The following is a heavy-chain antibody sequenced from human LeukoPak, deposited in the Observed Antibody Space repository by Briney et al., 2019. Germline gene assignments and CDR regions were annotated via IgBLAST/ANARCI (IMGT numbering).Heavy chain of an antibody. CDR2: LYSSDDT. V-gene: IGHV4-59*10. D-gene: IGHD3-22*01. CDR1: GGSISGYY. J-gene: IGHJ4*02. CDR3: ARGSSGSTRRYYFDY. Sequence: SETLSLTCAVYGGSISGYYWNWFRQPADKGLEWIGRLYSSDDTYYNPSLESRLTMSMDTSKNQFSLKLRSVTAADTAVYYCARGSSGSTRRYYFDYWGQGALVAVSS.